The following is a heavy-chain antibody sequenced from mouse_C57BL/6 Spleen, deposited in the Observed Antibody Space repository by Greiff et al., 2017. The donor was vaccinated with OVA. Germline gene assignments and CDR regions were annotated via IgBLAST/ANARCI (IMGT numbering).Heavy chain of an antibody. J-gene: IGHJ4*01. CDR3: VRHEGYYAMDY. Sequence: GGGLVQPKGSLKLPCAAPGFSFNTYAMNWVRQAPGKGLEWVARIRSKSNNYATYYADSVKDRFTISRDDSESMLYLQMNNLKTEDTAMYYCVRHEGYYAMDYWGQGTSVTVSS. CDR1: GFSFNTYA. V-gene: IGHV10-1*01. CDR2: IRSKSNNYAT.